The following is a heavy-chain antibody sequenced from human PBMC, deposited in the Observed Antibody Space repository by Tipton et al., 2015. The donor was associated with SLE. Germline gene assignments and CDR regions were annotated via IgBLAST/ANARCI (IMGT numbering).Heavy chain of an antibody. J-gene: IGHJ4*02. CDR1: GGSISSSNW. Sequence: TLSLTCAVSGGSISSSNWWSWVRQPPGKGLEWIGEINHSGSTNYNPSLKSRVTISVDTSKNQFSLRLRSVTAADAAVYYCATSDSSGYYYVYYWGQGTLVTV. CDR2: INHSGST. CDR3: ATSDSSGYYYVYY. D-gene: IGHD3-22*01. V-gene: IGHV4-4*02.